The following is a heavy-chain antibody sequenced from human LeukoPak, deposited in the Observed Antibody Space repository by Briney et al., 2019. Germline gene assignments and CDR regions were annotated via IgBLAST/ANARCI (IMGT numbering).Heavy chain of an antibody. CDR3: SSQSPVGATEAFDI. CDR2: INSDGNST. V-gene: IGHV3-74*01. Sequence: GGSLRLSCVASGFTLSSNWMHWVRQAPGKGLVWVSRINSDGNSTRYADSVKGRFTISRDNAKNTLYLQMNSLRAEDTAVYYCSSQSPVGATEAFDIWGQGTMVTVFS. CDR1: GFTLSSNW. J-gene: IGHJ3*02. D-gene: IGHD1-26*01.